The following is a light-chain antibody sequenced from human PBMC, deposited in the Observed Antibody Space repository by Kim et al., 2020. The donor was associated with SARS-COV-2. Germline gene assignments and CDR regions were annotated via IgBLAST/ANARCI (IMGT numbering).Light chain of an antibody. CDR1: QSVLYSSNNKDY. CDR3: QQYYTTPLT. V-gene: IGKV4-1*01. CDR2: WAS. J-gene: IGKJ4*01. Sequence: ANINGKSSQSVLYSSNNKDYVAWYQQKPGQPPKLLIYWASTRESGVPDRFTGSGSGTDFTLTISSLQAEDVAVYYCQQYYTTPLTFGGGTKVDIK.